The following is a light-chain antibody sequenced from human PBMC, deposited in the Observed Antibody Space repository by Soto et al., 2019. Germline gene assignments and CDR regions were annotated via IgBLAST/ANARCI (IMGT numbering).Light chain of an antibody. CDR3: QQYGYSPPWT. J-gene: IGKJ1*01. CDR1: QSVSMH. CDR2: GAS. V-gene: IGKV3-20*01. Sequence: IGWTQSPAALSVSAGEGATLSCRASQSVSMHLAWFQHKPGQAARLLIYGASSRATGVPERFSGTGSGTAFTLTIPRLQPADFAAYYCQQYGYSPPWTLAQGTKVDIK.